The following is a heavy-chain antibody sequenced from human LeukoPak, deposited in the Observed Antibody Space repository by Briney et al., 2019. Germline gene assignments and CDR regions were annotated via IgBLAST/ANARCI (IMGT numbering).Heavy chain of an antibody. CDR2: VIPIFGTA. J-gene: IGHJ4*02. D-gene: IGHD3-9*01. CDR1: GGTFSSYA. Sequence: GASVKVSCKASGGTFSSYAISWVRQAPGQGLEWIGGVIPIFGTANYAQKFQGRVTITADESTSTAYMELSSLRSEDTALYYSARAAYDILTGYLFDYWGQGTLVTVSS. V-gene: IGHV1-69*13. CDR3: ARAAYDILTGYLFDY.